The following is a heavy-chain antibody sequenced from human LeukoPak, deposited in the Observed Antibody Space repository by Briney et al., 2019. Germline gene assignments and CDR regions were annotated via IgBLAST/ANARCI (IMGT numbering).Heavy chain of an antibody. Sequence: SVKVSCKASGGTYSNYGISWLRQAPAQGLEWMGGIIPIFATTNYAQRFQGRVTITADESTSTAYMELSSLRSEDTAVYYCARGGFDYYYMDVWGKGTTVTVSS. V-gene: IGHV1-69*13. CDR3: ARGGFDYYYMDV. J-gene: IGHJ6*03. CDR2: IIPIFATT. CDR1: GGTYSNYG.